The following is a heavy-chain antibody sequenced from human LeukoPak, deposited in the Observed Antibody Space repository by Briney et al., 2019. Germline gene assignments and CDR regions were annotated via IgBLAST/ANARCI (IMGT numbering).Heavy chain of an antibody. CDR2: IYPGDSDT. D-gene: IGHD1-1*01. J-gene: IGHJ5*02. V-gene: IGHV5-51*01. CDR1: GYSFTSYW. CDR3: ARIPRPGTSNNWFDP. Sequence: GESLKISCKGSGYSFTSYWIGWVRQMPGKGLEWMGIIYPGDSDTRYSPSFQGQVTISADKSISTAYLQWSSLKASDTAMYYCARIPRPGTSNNWFDPWGQGTLVTASS.